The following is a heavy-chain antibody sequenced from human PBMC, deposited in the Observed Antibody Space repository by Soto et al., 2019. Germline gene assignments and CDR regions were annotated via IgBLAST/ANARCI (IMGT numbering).Heavy chain of an antibody. CDR1: GFTFSNFG. V-gene: IGHV3-23*01. CDR3: AKSGIVATMRTFSWFDS. CDR2: ISVGGTSP. Sequence: EVQLLESGGNLVQPGGSLRLSCAASGFTFSNFGMNWVRQARGKGLEWVSAISVGGTSPHYADSVKGRFTISRDNSKNTLYLQMNSLRADDTALYYCAKSGIVATMRTFSWFDSWGQGTLVTVSS. J-gene: IGHJ5*01. D-gene: IGHD2-2*01.